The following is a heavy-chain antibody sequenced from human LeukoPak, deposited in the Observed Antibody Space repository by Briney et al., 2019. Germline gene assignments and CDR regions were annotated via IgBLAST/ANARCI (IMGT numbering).Heavy chain of an antibody. V-gene: IGHV3-23*01. CDR1: GFTFSSHA. Sequence: GGSLILSCAASGFTFSSHAMSWVRQAPGKGLEWVSGISGSGGSTYYADSVKGRFTISRDNSKNTLYLQMNSLRAEDTAVYYCANLGIAVANWFDPWGQGTLVTVSS. CDR2: ISGSGGST. CDR3: ANLGIAVANWFDP. J-gene: IGHJ5*02. D-gene: IGHD6-19*01.